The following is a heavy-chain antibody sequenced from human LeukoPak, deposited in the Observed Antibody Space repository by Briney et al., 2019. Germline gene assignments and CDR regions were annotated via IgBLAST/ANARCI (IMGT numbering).Heavy chain of an antibody. CDR3: ARQVVAVAGTGYFDY. D-gene: IGHD6-19*01. CDR2: IYYSGST. Sequence: SETLSLTCTVSGGSIRSGSYYWGWIRQPPGKGLGWIGSIYYSGSTYYNASLKSRGTISVDTSKNQFSLKLNSVTAADTAVYFCARQVVAVAGTGYFDYWGQGTLATVSS. V-gene: IGHV4-39*01. CDR1: GGSIRSGSYY. J-gene: IGHJ4*02.